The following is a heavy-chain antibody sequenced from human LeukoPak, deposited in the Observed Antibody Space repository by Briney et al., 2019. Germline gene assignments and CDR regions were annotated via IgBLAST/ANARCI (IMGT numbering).Heavy chain of an antibody. CDR1: GFTFSSYT. CDR3: ARGIDSSGWLSWFDP. J-gene: IGHJ5*02. D-gene: IGHD6-19*01. Sequence: GGSLRLSCSASGFTFSSYTMNWVRQAPPKGLEWVSSITSTGSDIYYADSAKGRFTISRDNAKNSLYLQVNSLRAEDTAVYYCARGIDSSGWLSWFDPWGQGTLVTVSS. V-gene: IGHV3-21*01. CDR2: ITSTGSDI.